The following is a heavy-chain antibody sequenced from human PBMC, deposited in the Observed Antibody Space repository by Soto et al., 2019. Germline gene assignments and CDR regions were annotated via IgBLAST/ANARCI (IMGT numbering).Heavy chain of an antibody. J-gene: IGHJ4*02. V-gene: IGHV3-30-3*01. CDR3: ARGDYYDPVGY. CDR2: ISYDGSNK. D-gene: IGHD3-22*01. CDR1: GFTFSSYA. Sequence: QVQLVESGGGVVQPGRSLRLSCAASGFTFSSYAVHWVRQAPGKGLEWVAVISYDGSNKYYADSVKGRFTISRDNSKNTLYQQMNSLRAEDTAVYYCARGDYYDPVGYWGPGTLVTVSS.